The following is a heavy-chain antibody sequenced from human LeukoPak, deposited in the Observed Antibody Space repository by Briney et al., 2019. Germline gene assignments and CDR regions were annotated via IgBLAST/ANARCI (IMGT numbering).Heavy chain of an antibody. Sequence: PSETLSLTCTVSGGSISNSSYYWGWIRQPPGKGLEWIGNIYYSGTTYYNPSLKSRVTISVDTSKNQFSLKLSSATASDTAVYYCSRQFTPDPYFDYWGQGTLVTVSS. J-gene: IGHJ4*02. CDR3: SRQFTPDPYFDY. V-gene: IGHV4-39*01. CDR1: GGSISNSSYY. CDR2: IYYSGTT. D-gene: IGHD2-15*01.